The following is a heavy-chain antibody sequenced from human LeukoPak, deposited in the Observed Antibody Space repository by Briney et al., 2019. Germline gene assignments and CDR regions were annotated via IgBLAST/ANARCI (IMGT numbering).Heavy chain of an antibody. CDR1: GGSISSGGYY. CDR3: ARSSGYPFDY. J-gene: IGHJ4*02. Sequence: SETLSLTCTVSGGSISSGGYYWSWIRQHPGKGLEWIGYIYYGGSTYYNPSLKSRVTISVDTSKNQFSLKLSSVTAADTAVYYCARSSGYPFDYWGQGTLVTVSS. CDR2: IYYGGST. D-gene: IGHD3-16*02. V-gene: IGHV4-31*03.